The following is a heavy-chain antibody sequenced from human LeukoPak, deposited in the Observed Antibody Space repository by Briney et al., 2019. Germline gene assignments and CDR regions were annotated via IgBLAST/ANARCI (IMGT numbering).Heavy chain of an antibody. J-gene: IGHJ4*02. D-gene: IGHD3-22*01. Sequence: SETLFLTCTVSGGSISSYYWSWIRQPPGKGLEWIGYIYYSGSTNYNPSLKSRVTISVDTSKNQFSLKLSSVTAADTAVYYCARGGHYYDSSGYPFDYWGQGTLVTVSS. V-gene: IGHV4-59*01. CDR1: GGSISSYY. CDR3: ARGGHYYDSSGYPFDY. CDR2: IYYSGST.